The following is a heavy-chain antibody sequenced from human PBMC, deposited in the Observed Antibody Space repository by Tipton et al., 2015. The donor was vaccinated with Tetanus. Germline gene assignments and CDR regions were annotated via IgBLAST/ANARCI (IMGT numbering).Heavy chain of an antibody. Sequence: QSGPEVKKPGASVKVSCKASGYTFTSYYMHWVRQAPGQGLEWMGIINPSGGSTSYAQKFQGRVTMIRDTSTSTVYMELSSLRSEDTAVYYCARDYGLLRSYYGMDVWGQGTTVTVSS. CDR1: GYTFTSYY. CDR2: INPSGGST. J-gene: IGHJ6*02. V-gene: IGHV1-46*01. CDR3: ARDYGLLRSYYGMDV. D-gene: IGHD2-15*01.